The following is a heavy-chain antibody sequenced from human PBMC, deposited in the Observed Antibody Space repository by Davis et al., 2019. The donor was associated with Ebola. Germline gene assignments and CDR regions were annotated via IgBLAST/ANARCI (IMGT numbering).Heavy chain of an antibody. Sequence: ASVKVSCKASGYTFTSYGISWVRQAPGQGLEWMGWISAYNGNTNYAQKLQGRVTMTTDTSTSTAYMELRSLRSDDTAVYYCARDSSGYYYNAFDIWGQETMVTVSS. CDR1: GYTFTSYG. CDR3: ARDSSGYYYNAFDI. V-gene: IGHV1-18*01. D-gene: IGHD3-22*01. J-gene: IGHJ3*02. CDR2: ISAYNGNT.